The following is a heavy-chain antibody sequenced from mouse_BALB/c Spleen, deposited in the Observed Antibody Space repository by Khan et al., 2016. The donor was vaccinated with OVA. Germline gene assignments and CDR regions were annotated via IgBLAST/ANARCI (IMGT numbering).Heavy chain of an antibody. V-gene: IGHV1S81*02. CDR2: TNPTNGRT. CDR1: GYTFTSYW. J-gene: IGHJ2*01. Sequence: QVQLQQPGAELVKAGASVKMSCKASGYTFTSYWMHWVKQRLGQGLEWFAETNPTNGRTYYNEKFKSKATLTVEKSSSTAYMLLSGPTFEDSAVYYCARIKKIVATYFAYWGQGTTLTVSS. CDR3: ARIKKIVATYFAY. D-gene: IGHD1-1*01.